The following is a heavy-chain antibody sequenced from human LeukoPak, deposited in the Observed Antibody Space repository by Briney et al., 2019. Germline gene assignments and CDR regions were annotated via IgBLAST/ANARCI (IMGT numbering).Heavy chain of an antibody. J-gene: IGHJ5*02. V-gene: IGHV4-59*02. CDR3: ARGPAMVRGVNWFDP. CDR2: IYYTGSA. Sequence: SETLSLTCTVSGDSVSPYYWNWIRQPPGKGLEWIGYIYYTGSAHYNPALKSRVTISVDTSKNQFSLKLSSVTAADTAVYFCARGPAMVRGVNWFDPWGQGTLVTVSS. D-gene: IGHD3-10*01. CDR1: GDSVSPYY.